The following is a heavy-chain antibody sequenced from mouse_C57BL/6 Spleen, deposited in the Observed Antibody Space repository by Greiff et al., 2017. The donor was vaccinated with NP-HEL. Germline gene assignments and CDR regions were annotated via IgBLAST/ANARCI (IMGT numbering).Heavy chain of an antibody. D-gene: IGHD1-1*01. CDR3: ARHPYYYGSSYEGWFAY. Sequence: EVHLVESGGGLVQPGGSLKLSCAASGFTFSDYYMYWVRQTPEKRLEWVAYISNGGGSTYYPDTVKGRFTISRDNAKNTLYLQMSRLKSEDTAMYYCARHPYYYGSSYEGWFAYWGQGTLVTVSA. CDR2: ISNGGGST. CDR1: GFTFSDYY. V-gene: IGHV5-12*01. J-gene: IGHJ3*01.